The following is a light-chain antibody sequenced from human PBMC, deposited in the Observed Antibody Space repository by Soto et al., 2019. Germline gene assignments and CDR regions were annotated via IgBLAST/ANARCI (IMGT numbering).Light chain of an antibody. V-gene: IGKV3-20*01. J-gene: IGKJ1*01. CDR1: QSFSSN. CDR3: QQYGSSGT. Sequence: DIVVTQSPATLSLSPGERVTLSCRASQSFSSNLAWYQQKPGQAPRLLIYGASNRATGIPDRFSGSGSGTDFTLTISRLEPEDFAVYYCQQYGSSGTFGQGTKVDIK. CDR2: GAS.